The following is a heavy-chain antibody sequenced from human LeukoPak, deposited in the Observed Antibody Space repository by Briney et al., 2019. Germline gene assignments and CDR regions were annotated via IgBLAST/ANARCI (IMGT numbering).Heavy chain of an antibody. CDR3: ARQNNFFAP. Sequence: SETLSLTCTVSGDPISDYCWTWIRQPAGKGLEWIGRIYGNGSTNYNPSLKSRVAMSIDTSKVQFSLKLRSVTAADTAVYYCARQNNFFAPWGQGTLVTVSS. CDR2: IYGNGST. J-gene: IGHJ5*02. CDR1: GDPISDYC. D-gene: IGHD1-20*01. V-gene: IGHV4-4*07.